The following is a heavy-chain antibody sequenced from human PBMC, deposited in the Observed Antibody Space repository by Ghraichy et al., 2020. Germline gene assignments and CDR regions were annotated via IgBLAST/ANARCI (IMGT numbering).Heavy chain of an antibody. Sequence: SETLSLTCTVSGGPISESYWSWIRQSPGKGLEWIGYIFHSVSTNYNPSLKSRVTISLDKSKNQFSVKLRSVTAADTAVYFCARDKETTFDSWGQGTLVTVSS. J-gene: IGHJ4*02. CDR3: ARDKETTFDS. CDR1: GGPISESY. D-gene: IGHD1-1*01. V-gene: IGHV4-59*01. CDR2: IFHSVST.